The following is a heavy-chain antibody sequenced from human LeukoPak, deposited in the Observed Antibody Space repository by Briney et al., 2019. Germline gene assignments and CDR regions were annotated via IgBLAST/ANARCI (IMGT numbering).Heavy chain of an antibody. CDR3: ARDSPPLGYYDSSGSWFDP. V-gene: IGHV3-53*01. J-gene: IGHJ5*02. CDR2: IYSGGST. Sequence: GGSLRLSCAASGFTVSSNYMSWVRQAPGKGLEWVSVIYSGGSTYYADSVKGRFTISRDNSKNTLYLQMNSLRAEDTAVYYCARDSPPLGYYDSSGSWFDPWGQGTLVTVSS. CDR1: GFTVSSNY. D-gene: IGHD3-22*01.